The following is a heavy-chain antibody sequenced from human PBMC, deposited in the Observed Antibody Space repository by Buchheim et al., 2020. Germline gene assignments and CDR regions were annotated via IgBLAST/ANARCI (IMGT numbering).Heavy chain of an antibody. Sequence: EVQLVESGGGLVQPGGSLKLSCAASGFTFSGSAMHWVRQASGKGLEWVGRIRSKANSYATAYAASVKGRFTISRDDAKNTAYLQMNSLKTEDTAVYYCTRRRPYDSSGYSNLGWGLGTL. J-gene: IGHJ4*02. CDR2: IRSKANSYAT. CDR3: TRRRPYDSSGYSNLG. D-gene: IGHD3-22*01. V-gene: IGHV3-73*02. CDR1: GFTFSGSA.